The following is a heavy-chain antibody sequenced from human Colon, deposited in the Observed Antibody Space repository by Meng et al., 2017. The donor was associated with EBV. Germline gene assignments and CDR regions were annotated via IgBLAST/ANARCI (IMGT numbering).Heavy chain of an antibody. CDR1: GGSFSGYY. CDR3: ARRTTVNLRSFDS. J-gene: IGHJ4*02. D-gene: IGHD4-17*01. Sequence: QGQIRQCGAGLLKLSDTLSRPCAVSGGSFSGYYWSWIRQAPGKGLEWIGEINHSGSTKFNPSLESRVSISVDTSENQVSLKLTSVTAADTAVYYCARRTTVNLRSFDSWGQGTLVTVSS. CDR2: INHSGST. V-gene: IGHV4-34*01.